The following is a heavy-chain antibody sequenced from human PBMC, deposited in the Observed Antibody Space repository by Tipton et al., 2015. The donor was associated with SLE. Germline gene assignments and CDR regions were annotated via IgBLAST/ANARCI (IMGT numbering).Heavy chain of an antibody. CDR3: ARAQGDFDL. CDR2: IYYSGST. J-gene: IGHJ2*01. D-gene: IGHD3-16*01. Sequence: TLSLTCPVSRGSISLSHYYWGWVRQSPGKGLEWIGTIYYSGSTNYNPSLRSRVTISVDTSKNQFSLKLSSVTAADTAVYYCARAQGDFDLWGRGTLVTVSS. V-gene: IGHV4-61*05. CDR1: RGSISLSHYY.